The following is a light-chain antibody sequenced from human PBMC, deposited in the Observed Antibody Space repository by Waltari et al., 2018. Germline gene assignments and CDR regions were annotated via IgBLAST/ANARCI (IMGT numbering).Light chain of an antibody. V-gene: IGKV3-15*01. CDR2: SAS. CDR3: QQFNAWPLT. CDR1: QSVSDT. J-gene: IGKJ3*01. Sequence: EVVMTQSLATLSVSPGERATLSCRASQSVSDTLAWYQQKVGQPPSLLIYSASISATGVPARFSGSGSGTEFTLTISSLQSEDVRVYYCQQFNAWPLTFGPGTKVDFK.